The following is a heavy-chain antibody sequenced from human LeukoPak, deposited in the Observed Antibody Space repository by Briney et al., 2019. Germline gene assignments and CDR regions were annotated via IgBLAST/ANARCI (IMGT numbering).Heavy chain of an antibody. CDR1: GFTFSSYA. D-gene: IGHD6-19*01. CDR3: AKVHSSGFFDY. J-gene: IGHJ4*02. V-gene: IGHV3-30*04. CDR2: ISYDGSNK. Sequence: PGGSLRLSCAASGFTFSSYAMHWVRQAPGKGLEWVAVISYDGSNKYYADSVKGRFTISRDNSKNTLYLRMNSLRAEDTAVYYCAKVHSSGFFDYWGQGTLVTVSS.